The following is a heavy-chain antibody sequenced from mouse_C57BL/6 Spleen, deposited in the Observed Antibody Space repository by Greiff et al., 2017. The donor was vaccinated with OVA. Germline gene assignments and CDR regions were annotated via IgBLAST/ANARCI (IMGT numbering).Heavy chain of an antibody. CDR3: APTLRLDS. Sequence: EVQLQQSGPELVKPGASVKISCKASGYTFTDYYMNWVKQSHGKSLEWIGDINPNNGGTSYNQKFKGKATLTVDKSSSTAYMALRSLSSEASAVSYCAPTLRLDSWGPGTTLTVSS. CDR2: INPNNGGT. V-gene: IGHV1-26*01. D-gene: IGHD1-1*01. CDR1: GYTFTDYY. J-gene: IGHJ2*01.